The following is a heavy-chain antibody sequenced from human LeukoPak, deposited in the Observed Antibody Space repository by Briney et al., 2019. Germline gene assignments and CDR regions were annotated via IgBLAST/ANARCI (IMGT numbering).Heavy chain of an antibody. Sequence: GASVKVSCKASGYTFTSYYMHWVRQAPGQGLEWIGIINPSGGSTSYAQKFQGRVTMTRDTSTSTVYMELSSLRSEDTAVYYCAREGSMITFGGVIDTFDYWGQGTLVTVSS. J-gene: IGHJ4*02. CDR3: AREGSMITFGGVIDTFDY. CDR2: INPSGGST. D-gene: IGHD3-16*02. V-gene: IGHV1-46*01. CDR1: GYTFTSYY.